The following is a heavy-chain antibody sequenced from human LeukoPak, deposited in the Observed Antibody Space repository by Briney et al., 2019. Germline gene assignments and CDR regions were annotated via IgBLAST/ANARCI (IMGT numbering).Heavy chain of an antibody. CDR2: ITTSGGTT. Sequence: GGSLRLSCAASGFTFSSYTMSWVRQAPGKGLEWVSTITTSGGTTYYADSVKGRFTISRDDSENTLSLQMSSLRADDTAVYYCAKGATPRLRFFDWFAAPDYWGQGTLVTVSS. CDR1: GFTFSSYT. D-gene: IGHD3-9*01. V-gene: IGHV3-23*01. CDR3: AKGATPRLRFFDWFAAPDY. J-gene: IGHJ4*02.